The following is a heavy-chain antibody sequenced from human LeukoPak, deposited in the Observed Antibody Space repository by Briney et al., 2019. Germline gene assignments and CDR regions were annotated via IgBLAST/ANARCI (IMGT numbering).Heavy chain of an antibody. Sequence: GGSLRLSCAASGFTFSSYAMHWVRQAPGKGREWVAVISYDGSNKYYADSVKGRFTISRDNSKNTLYLQMNSLRAEDTAVYYCARDVGYYGSGMSFDPWGQGTLVTVSS. CDR3: ARDVGYYGSGMSFDP. J-gene: IGHJ5*02. CDR2: ISYDGSNK. D-gene: IGHD3-10*01. CDR1: GFTFSSYA. V-gene: IGHV3-30*04.